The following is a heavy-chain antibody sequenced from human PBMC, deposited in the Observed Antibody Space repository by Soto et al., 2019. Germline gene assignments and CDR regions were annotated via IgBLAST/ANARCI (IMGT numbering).Heavy chain of an antibody. Sequence: ASVKVSCKGLADTFTNYVIRWVLQAPGEGVEGMGWISAYDGYTNYAQNLQGRITMTTDTSTSTAYMELRSLRSDDTAVYYCARNFYSPICGDYHYYATDVWGQGTTLTVS. J-gene: IGHJ6*02. V-gene: IGHV1-18*04. CDR3: ARNFYSPICGDYHYYATDV. D-gene: IGHD2-21*01. CDR2: ISAYDGYT. CDR1: ADTFTNYV.